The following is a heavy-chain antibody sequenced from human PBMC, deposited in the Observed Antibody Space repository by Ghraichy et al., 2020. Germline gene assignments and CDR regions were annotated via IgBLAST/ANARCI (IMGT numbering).Heavy chain of an antibody. D-gene: IGHD3-10*02. V-gene: IGHV3-30*18. CDR2: ISYDGSNT. CDR1: GFTFTKYG. Sequence: GGSLRLSCAASGFTFTKYGMHWVRQAPGRGLEWVAVISYDGSNTNYADSGRFSISRDNSKNTLLLQINSLRTEDTAVYYCGKERDTSGYYSFRGDYYGMDVWGQGATGTVSS. CDR3: GKERDTSGYYSFRGDYYGMDV. J-gene: IGHJ6*01.